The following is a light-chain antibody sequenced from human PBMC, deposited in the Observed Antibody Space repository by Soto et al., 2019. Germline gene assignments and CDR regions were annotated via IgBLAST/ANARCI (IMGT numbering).Light chain of an antibody. CDR1: SIDVGGYDY. J-gene: IGLJ2*01. V-gene: IGLV2-14*01. CDR2: DVT. CDR3: FSYTSRNNVEMI. Sequence: QSALAQPASVSGSPGQSITISCTGTSIDVGGYDYVSWYQHHPGKAPKLIIYDVTNRPSGVSNRFSGSKSGNTASLTISGLQADDEADYYCFSYTSRNNVEMILGGGTKLTVL.